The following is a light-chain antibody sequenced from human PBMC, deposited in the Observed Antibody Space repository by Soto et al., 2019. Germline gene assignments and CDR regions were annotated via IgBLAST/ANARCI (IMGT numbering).Light chain of an antibody. J-gene: IGKJ1*01. CDR1: QIVSSSY. CDR2: GAS. V-gene: IGKV3-20*01. Sequence: ENVLTQSPGTLSLSPGERASLSGRASQIVSSSYLAWYQQKPGQAPRLLIYGASSRATGIPDRFSGSGSGTDFTLTISRLEPEDFAVYYCQQYGSSPWTFGQGTKVDIK. CDR3: QQYGSSPWT.